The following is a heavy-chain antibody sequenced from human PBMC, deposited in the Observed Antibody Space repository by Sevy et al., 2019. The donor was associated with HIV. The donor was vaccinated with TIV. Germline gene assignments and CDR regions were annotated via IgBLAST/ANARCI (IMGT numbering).Heavy chain of an antibody. Sequence: GGSLRLSCAASGFTFSNYGMHWVRQAPGKGLEWVAVIWNDGSNKYYADYVKGPINIPRDNSKNTLYLQMNSLRVEDTAVYFCARGGDFNDRSAKRDFDYWGQGTLVTVSS. CDR1: GFTFSNYG. J-gene: IGHJ4*02. V-gene: IGHV3-33*01. CDR2: IWNDGSNK. D-gene: IGHD3-22*01. CDR3: ARGGDFNDRSAKRDFDY.